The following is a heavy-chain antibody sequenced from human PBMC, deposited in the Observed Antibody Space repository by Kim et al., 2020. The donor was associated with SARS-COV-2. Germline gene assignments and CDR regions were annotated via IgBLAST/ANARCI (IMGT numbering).Heavy chain of an antibody. CDR1: GFTFSSYG. Sequence: GGSLRLSCAASGFTFSSYGMHWVRQAPGKGLEWVAVIWYDGSNKYYADSVKGRFAISRDNSKNTLYLQMNSLRAEDTAVYYCAKDHYYGSGSYYMNLDYWGQGTLVTVSS. D-gene: IGHD3-10*01. CDR2: IWYDGSNK. CDR3: AKDHYYGSGSYYMNLDY. V-gene: IGHV3-33*06. J-gene: IGHJ4*02.